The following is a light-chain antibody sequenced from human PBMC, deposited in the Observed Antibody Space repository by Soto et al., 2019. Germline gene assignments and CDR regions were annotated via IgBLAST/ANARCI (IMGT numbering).Light chain of an antibody. V-gene: IGKV1-5*01. CDR3: QQYNSYLGT. CDR2: DAS. J-gene: IGKJ2*02. Sequence: DIQMTQSPSTLSASVGDRVTITCRASQSISSWLAWYQQKPGKAPKLLIYDASSLESGVPSRFSGSGSWTEFTLTISSLQPDDFATYYCQQYNSYLGTFGQGTKLESK. CDR1: QSISSW.